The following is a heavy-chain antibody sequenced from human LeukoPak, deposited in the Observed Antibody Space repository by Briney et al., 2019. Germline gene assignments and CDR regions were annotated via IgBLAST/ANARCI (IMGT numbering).Heavy chain of an antibody. D-gene: IGHD5-12*01. Sequence: GGSLRLSCAASGFTFSSYWMNWVRQAPGKGLVWVSRIASDGSSTTYADSVKGRFSISRDNAKNTLYLQMNSLRVEDTAVYHCARGGGGYVGFDYWGQGTLVTVSS. CDR3: ARGGGGYVGFDY. V-gene: IGHV3-74*01. J-gene: IGHJ4*02. CDR1: GFTFSSYW. CDR2: IASDGSST.